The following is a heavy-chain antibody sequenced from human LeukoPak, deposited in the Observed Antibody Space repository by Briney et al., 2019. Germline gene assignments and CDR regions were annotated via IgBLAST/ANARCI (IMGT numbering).Heavy chain of an antibody. J-gene: IGHJ5*02. CDR3: ARDELTYYYDSSGYSA. Sequence: ASVKVSCKASGYTFTSYGISWVRQAPGQGLEWMGWISAYNGNTNYAQKLQGRVTMTTDTPTSTAYMELRSLRSDDTAVYYCARDELTYYYDSSGYSAWGQGTLVTVSS. D-gene: IGHD3-22*01. CDR2: ISAYNGNT. CDR1: GYTFTSYG. V-gene: IGHV1-18*01.